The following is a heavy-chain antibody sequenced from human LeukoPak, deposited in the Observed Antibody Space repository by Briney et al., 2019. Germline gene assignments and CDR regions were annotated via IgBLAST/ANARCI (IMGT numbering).Heavy chain of an antibody. D-gene: IGHD3-3*01. CDR2: IDYSGST. CDR3: ATSESVLRYYGMDV. CDR1: GGSVTNDY. V-gene: IGHV4-59*08. J-gene: IGHJ6*02. Sequence: SETLSLTCTVTGGSVTNDYWSWIRQPPGKGLEWIGHIDYSGSTNYNPSLKGRVTISIDTPKNQFSLKMISVTAADTAVYYCATSESVLRYYGMDVWAKGPRSPSP.